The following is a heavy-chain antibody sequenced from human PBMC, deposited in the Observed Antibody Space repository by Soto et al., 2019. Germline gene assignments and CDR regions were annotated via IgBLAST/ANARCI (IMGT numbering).Heavy chain of an antibody. Sequence: SETLSLTCTVSGGSISSSSYYWGWIRQPPGKGLEWIGSIYYSGSTYYNPSLKSRVTISVDTSKNQFSLKLSSVTAADTAVYYCARDRGHKYYYDSSGDAFDIWGQGTMVT. V-gene: IGHV4-39*02. CDR3: ARDRGHKYYYDSSGDAFDI. D-gene: IGHD3-22*01. J-gene: IGHJ3*02. CDR2: IYYSGST. CDR1: GGSISSSSYY.